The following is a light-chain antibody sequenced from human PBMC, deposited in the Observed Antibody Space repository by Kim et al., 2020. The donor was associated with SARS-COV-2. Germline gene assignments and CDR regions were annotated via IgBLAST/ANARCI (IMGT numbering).Light chain of an antibody. CDR1: QSISSS. V-gene: IGKV1-39*01. J-gene: IGKJ4*01. CDR3: QQSYITSLT. Sequence: IQMTQSPSSLFANVGDRVTISCRASQSISSSLNWYQQKAGKAPKLLIYDASSLQSGVPSRFSGSGSGTDFTLTISSLQPEDFASYYCQQSYITSLTFGGGTKVDIK. CDR2: DAS.